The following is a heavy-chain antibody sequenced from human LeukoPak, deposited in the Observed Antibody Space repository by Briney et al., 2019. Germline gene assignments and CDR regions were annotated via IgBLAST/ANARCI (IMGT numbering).Heavy chain of an antibody. CDR3: ASSGSYVDY. CDR1: GGSISSGGYY. V-gene: IGHV4-30-2*01. D-gene: IGHD3-10*01. CDR2: IYHSGST. J-gene: IGHJ4*02. Sequence: SQTLSLTCTVSGGSISSGGYYWSWIRQPPGKGLEWIGYIYHSGSTYYNPSLKSRVTISVDRSKNQFSLKLSSVTAADTAVYYCASSGSYVDYWGQGTLVTVFS.